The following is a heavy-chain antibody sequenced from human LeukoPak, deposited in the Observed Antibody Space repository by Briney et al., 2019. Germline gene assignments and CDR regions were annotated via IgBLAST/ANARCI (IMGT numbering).Heavy chain of an antibody. J-gene: IGHJ4*02. D-gene: IGHD5-18*01. CDR1: GYRFTNYW. CDR2: IYPGDSDT. V-gene: IGHV5-51*01. Sequence: GESLKISCKGSGYRFTNYWIGWVRQMPGKGLELMGIIYPGDSDTVYSPSFQGQVTISADKSITTAYLQWTSLRASDTAMYYCARSARGYSDYDYWGQGTLVTVSP. CDR3: ARSARGYSDYDY.